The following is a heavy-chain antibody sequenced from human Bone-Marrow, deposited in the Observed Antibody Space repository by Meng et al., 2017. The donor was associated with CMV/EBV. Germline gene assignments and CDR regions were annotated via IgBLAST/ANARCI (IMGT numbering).Heavy chain of an antibody. D-gene: IGHD3-16*01. J-gene: IGHJ6*01. Sequence: GESLKISCAASGFTFSSYAMHWVRQAPGKGLEWVAVISYDGSNKYYADSVKGRFTISRDNSKNTLYLQMNSLRAEDTAVYYCARSGAPGGYYYYGMDVWGQGTTVTVYS. CDR2: ISYDGSNK. V-gene: IGHV3-30-3*02. CDR3: ARSGAPGGYYYYGMDV. CDR1: GFTFSSYA.